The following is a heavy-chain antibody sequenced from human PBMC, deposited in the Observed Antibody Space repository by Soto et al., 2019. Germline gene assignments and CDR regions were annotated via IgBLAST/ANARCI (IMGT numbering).Heavy chain of an antibody. CDR2: ISAYHGNT. CDR3: ARGPYSSSWPDAFDI. D-gene: IGHD6-13*01. J-gene: IGHJ3*02. Sequence: VSVKVSCKGFGYTFSSYGCRWVRQTPGQGHEWMGWISAYHGNTNYGQKLQGRVTMTTDTSTSTAYMELGSLRSDDTAVYYCARGPYSSSWPDAFDIWGQRTMVTVS. V-gene: IGHV1-18*01. CDR1: GYTFSSYG.